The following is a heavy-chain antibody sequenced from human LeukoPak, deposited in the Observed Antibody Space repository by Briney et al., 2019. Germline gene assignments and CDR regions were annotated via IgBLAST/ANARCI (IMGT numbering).Heavy chain of an antibody. CDR3: AVPVGGDYGEFDP. V-gene: IGHV3-53*01. Sequence: LSLTCTVSGGSISSGGYYWSWIRQHPGKGLEWVSVIYSGGSTHYADSVKGRFTIFRHNSKNTLYLQMNSLRAEDTAVYYCAVPVGGDYGEFDPWGQGTLVTVSS. J-gene: IGHJ5*02. CDR2: IYSGGST. D-gene: IGHD4-17*01. CDR1: GGSISSGGYY.